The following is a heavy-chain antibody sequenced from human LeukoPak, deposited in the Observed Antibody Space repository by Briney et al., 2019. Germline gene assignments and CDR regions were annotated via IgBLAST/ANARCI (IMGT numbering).Heavy chain of an antibody. CDR3: ARARSGWYYFDY. CDR2: IYHSGST. Sequence: SETLSLTCAVSGGSISSGRYSWSWIRQPPGKGLEWIGYIYHSGSTYYNPSLKSRVTISVDRSKNQFSLKLSSVTAADTAVYYCARARSGWYYFDYWGQGTLVTVSS. J-gene: IGHJ4*02. CDR1: GGSISSGRYS. V-gene: IGHV4-30-2*01. D-gene: IGHD6-19*01.